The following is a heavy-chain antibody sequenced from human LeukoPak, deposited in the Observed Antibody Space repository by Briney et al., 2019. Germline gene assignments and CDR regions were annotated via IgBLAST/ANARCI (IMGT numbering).Heavy chain of an antibody. Sequence: GGSLRLSCEASGFTLINYWMHWVRQAPGKGLVWVSQINSDGTNISYVDSAKGRFTVSRDNAKNMVYLQMNSLRAEDTAIYFCAKGAYDYIEIGYFDSWGQGTLVTVSS. V-gene: IGHV3-74*01. D-gene: IGHD5-12*01. CDR2: INSDGTNI. J-gene: IGHJ4*02. CDR1: GFTLINYW. CDR3: AKGAYDYIEIGYFDS.